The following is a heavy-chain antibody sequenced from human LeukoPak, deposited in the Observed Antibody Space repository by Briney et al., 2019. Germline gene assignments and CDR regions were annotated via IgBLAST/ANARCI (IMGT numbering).Heavy chain of an antibody. D-gene: IGHD6-19*01. CDR3: ASARRSLAGMEGAFDI. J-gene: IGHJ3*02. V-gene: IGHV1-69*13. Sequence: SVKVSCKASGGTFRSYAISWVRQAPGQGLEWVGGIIPIFGTANYAQKFQGRVTITADESTSTAYMELSSLRSEDTAVYYCASARRSLAGMEGAFDIWGQGTMVTVSS. CDR2: IIPIFGTA. CDR1: GGTFRSYA.